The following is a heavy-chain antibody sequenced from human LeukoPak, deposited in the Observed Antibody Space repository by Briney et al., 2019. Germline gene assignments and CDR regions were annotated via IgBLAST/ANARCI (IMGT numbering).Heavy chain of an antibody. Sequence: GGSLRLSCAASGFTFSSYAMHWVRQAPGKGLEWVAVISYDGSNKYYADSVKGRFTISRDNSKNTLYLQMNSLRAEDTAVYYCAREGDYADYDYWGQGTLVTVSS. V-gene: IGHV3-30-3*01. CDR1: GFTFSSYA. CDR2: ISYDGSNK. CDR3: AREGDYADYDY. J-gene: IGHJ4*02. D-gene: IGHD4-17*01.